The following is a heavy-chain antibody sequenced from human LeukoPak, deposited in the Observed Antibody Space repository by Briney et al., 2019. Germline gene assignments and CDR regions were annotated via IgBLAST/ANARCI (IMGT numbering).Heavy chain of an antibody. CDR1: GFIFSNYW. Sequence: PGGSLRLSCAPSGFIFSNYWMRWVRQAPGKGLEWVAMIKQDGSGKYYVGSVKGRFTISRDNAKNSLYLQMNSLRAEDTAVYYCGVSVVIPAAFDHWGQGTLVTVSS. V-gene: IGHV3-7*01. D-gene: IGHD2-2*01. CDR2: IKQDGSGK. CDR3: GVSVVIPAAFDH. J-gene: IGHJ4*02.